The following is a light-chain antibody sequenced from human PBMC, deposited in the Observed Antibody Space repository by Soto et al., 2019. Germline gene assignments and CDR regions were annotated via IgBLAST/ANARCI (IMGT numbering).Light chain of an antibody. CDR3: QQSYSTPIT. V-gene: IGKV1-39*01. Sequence: DIQMTQSPSSLSASVGDRVTITCRASQSISSYLNWYQQKPEKAPKLLIYAASSLQSGVPSRFSGSGSGTDFTLTISRLQSEDFATYYCQQSYSTPITFGQGTRLEIK. CDR1: QSISSY. J-gene: IGKJ5*01. CDR2: AAS.